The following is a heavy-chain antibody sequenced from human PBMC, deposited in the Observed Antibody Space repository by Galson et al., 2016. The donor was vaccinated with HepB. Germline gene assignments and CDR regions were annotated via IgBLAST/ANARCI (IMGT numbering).Heavy chain of an antibody. V-gene: IGHV3-23*01. CDR3: AKERGVGSIYGVLVF. J-gene: IGHJ4*02. D-gene: IGHD3-3*01. Sequence: SLRLSCAASGFTFSNYAMTWVRQAPGKGLEWVSTVHTSSITYYADSVKGRFSISRDNSKNTVTLQLNSLRAEDSALYYCAKERGVGSIYGVLVFGGQGTVVTV. CDR1: GFTFSNYA. CDR2: VHTSSIT.